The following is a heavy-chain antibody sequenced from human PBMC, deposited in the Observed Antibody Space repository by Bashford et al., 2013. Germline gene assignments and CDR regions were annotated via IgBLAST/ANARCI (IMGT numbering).Heavy chain of an antibody. J-gene: IGHJ5*02. V-gene: IGHV1-46*01. Sequence: WVRQAPGQGLEWMGIINPSGGSTSYAQKFQGRVTMTRDTSTSTVYMELSSLRSEDTAVYYCAREGRGGVVSMSWFDPWGQGTLVTVSS. CDR2: INPSGGST. D-gene: IGHD3-3*01. CDR3: AREGRGGVVSMSWFDP.